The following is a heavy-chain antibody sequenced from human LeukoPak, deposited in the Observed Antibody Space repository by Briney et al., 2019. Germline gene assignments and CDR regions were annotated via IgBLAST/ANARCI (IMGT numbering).Heavy chain of an antibody. J-gene: IGHJ1*01. CDR2: IYYSGST. D-gene: IGHD3-3*01. CDR3: VGAYYDFWSGRFAEYFQH. V-gene: IGHV4-31*11. Sequence: SETLSLTCAVYGGSFSGYYWSWIRQHPGKGLEWIGYIYYSGSTYYNPSLKSRVTISVDTSKNQFSLKLSSVTAADTAVYYCVGAYYDFWSGRFAEYFQHWGQGTLVTVSS. CDR1: GGSFSGYY.